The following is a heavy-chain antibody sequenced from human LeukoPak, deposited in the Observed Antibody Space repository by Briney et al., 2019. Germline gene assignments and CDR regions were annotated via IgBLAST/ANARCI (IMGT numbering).Heavy chain of an antibody. CDR1: GYTFTGYY. Sequence: ASVKVSCKASGYTFTGYYIHWVRQAPGQGLEWMGWINPNSGGTNYAQKFQGRVTMTRDTSISTAYMDLSRLRSDDTAVYYCARDLSTVTTYSVLGEFDYWGQGTLVTVSS. CDR2: INPNSGGT. V-gene: IGHV1-2*02. CDR3: ARDLSTVTTYSVLGEFDY. J-gene: IGHJ4*02. D-gene: IGHD4-17*01.